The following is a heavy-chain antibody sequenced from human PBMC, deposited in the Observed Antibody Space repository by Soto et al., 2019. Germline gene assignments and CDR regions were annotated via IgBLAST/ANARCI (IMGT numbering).Heavy chain of an antibody. D-gene: IGHD3-9*01. J-gene: IGHJ5*02. CDR1: GGSISSGGYY. CDR2: IYYSGST. CDR3: ARSPDWASSPPWFDP. V-gene: IGHV4-31*03. Sequence: SETLSLTCTVSGGSISSGGYYWSWIRQHPGKGLEWIGYIYYSGSTYYNPSLKSRVTISVDTSKNQFSLKLSSVTAADTAVYYCARSPDWASSPPWFDPWGQGTLLTVSS.